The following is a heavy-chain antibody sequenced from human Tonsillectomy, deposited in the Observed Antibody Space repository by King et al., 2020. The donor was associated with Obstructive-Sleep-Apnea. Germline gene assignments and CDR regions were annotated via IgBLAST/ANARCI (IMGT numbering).Heavy chain of an antibody. CDR2: IYYSGSA. D-gene: IGHD3-10*01. J-gene: IGHJ3*02. Sequence: QLQESGPGLVKPSQSLSLICTVSSGSISSGGYYWSWIRQNPGKGLEWIGYIYYSGSAYYNPSLKSRVTISVDTSKNQFSLKLSSVTAADTAVYYCARDPAYYYGSGTPSVGFDIWGQGTLVIVSS. V-gene: IGHV4-31*03. CDR1: SGSISSGGYY. CDR3: ARDPAYYYGSGTPSVGFDI.